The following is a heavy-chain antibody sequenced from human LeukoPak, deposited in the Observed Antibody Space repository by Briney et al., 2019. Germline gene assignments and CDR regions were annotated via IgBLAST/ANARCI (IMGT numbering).Heavy chain of an antibody. V-gene: IGHV3-30*02. J-gene: IGHJ4*02. CDR3: AKDREYYDSSGLFDY. Sequence: PGGSLRLSCAASGFTFSSYGMHWVRQAPGKGLEWVAFIRYDGSNKYYADSVKGRFTISRDNSKNTLYLQMNSLRAEDTAVYYCAKDREYYDSSGLFDYWGQGTQVTVSS. D-gene: IGHD3-22*01. CDR2: IRYDGSNK. CDR1: GFTFSSYG.